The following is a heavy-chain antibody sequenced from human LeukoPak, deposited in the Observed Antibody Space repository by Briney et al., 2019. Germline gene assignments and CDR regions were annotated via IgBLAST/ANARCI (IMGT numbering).Heavy chain of an antibody. Sequence: PGGSLRLSRAASGFTFSDYYMSWIRQAPGKGLEWVSYISSSGSTIYYADSVKGRFTISRDNAKNSLYLQMNSLRAEDTAVYYCARGGDDYVWGSYRYTGPLDYWGQGTLVTVSS. CDR2: ISSSGSTI. V-gene: IGHV3-11*01. D-gene: IGHD3-16*02. CDR1: GFTFSDYY. J-gene: IGHJ4*02. CDR3: ARGGDDYVWGSYRYTGPLDY.